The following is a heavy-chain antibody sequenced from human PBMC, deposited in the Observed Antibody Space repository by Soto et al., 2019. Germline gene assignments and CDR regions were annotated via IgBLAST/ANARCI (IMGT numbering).Heavy chain of an antibody. J-gene: IGHJ6*02. CDR1: GYPFTSYY. V-gene: IGHV1-46*01. Sequence: XAVKVSCKASGYPFTSYYMHWVRQAPGQGLEWMGIINPSGGSTSYAQKFQGRVTMTRDTSTSTVYMELSSLRSEDTAVYYCARVLQKLVPPHNYYGMDVWGQGTTVTV. CDR3: ARVLQKLVPPHNYYGMDV. D-gene: IGHD6-13*01. CDR2: INPSGGST.